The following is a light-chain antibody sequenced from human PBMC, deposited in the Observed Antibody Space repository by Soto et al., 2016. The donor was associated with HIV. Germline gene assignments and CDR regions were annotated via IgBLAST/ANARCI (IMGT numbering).Light chain of an antibody. V-gene: IGLV3-25*03. CDR1: ALPKQY. Sequence: SYEPTQPPSVSVSPGQTATITCSGDALPKQYAFWYQQKPGQAPVMIVSKNTERPSGVPERFSGSTSGTTVTLTISRVQSEDEADYYCQSADFIGLYVLFGGGTTLTVL. J-gene: IGLJ2*01. CDR2: KNT. CDR3: QSADFIGLYVL.